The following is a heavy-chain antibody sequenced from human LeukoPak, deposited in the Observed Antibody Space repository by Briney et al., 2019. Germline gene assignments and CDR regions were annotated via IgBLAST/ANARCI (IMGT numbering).Heavy chain of an antibody. V-gene: IGHV4-34*01. J-gene: IGHJ5*02. CDR3: ARGGPGCSSTSCYAGWFDP. CDR1: GGSFSGYY. D-gene: IGHD2-2*01. CDR2: INHSGST. Sequence: PSETLSLACAVYGGSFSGYYWSWIRQPPGKGLEWIGEINHSGSTNYNPSLKSRVTISVDTSKNQFSLKLSSVTATDTAVYYCARGGPGCSSTSCYAGWFDPWGQGTLVTVSS.